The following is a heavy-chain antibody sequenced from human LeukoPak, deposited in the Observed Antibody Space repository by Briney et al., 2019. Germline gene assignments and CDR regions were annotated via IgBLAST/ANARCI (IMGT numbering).Heavy chain of an antibody. CDR2: ISSGSTYM. CDR1: GFTFSSYS. V-gene: IGHV3-21*01. D-gene: IGHD6-6*01. Sequence: GGSLRHSCAASGFTFSSYSMNWVRQAPGKGLEWVFSISSGSTYMYYADSVKGRFTISRDNAQNSMYLQMNSLRAEDTAVYYCGRVGGRSKAAKGDAFDIWGQGTMVTVSS. J-gene: IGHJ3*02. CDR3: GRVGGRSKAAKGDAFDI.